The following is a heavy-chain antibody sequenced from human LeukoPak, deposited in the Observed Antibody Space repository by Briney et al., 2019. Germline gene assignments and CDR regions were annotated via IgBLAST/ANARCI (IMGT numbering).Heavy chain of an antibody. Sequence: GASVKVPCKASGYTFTGYYMHWVRQAPGQGLEWMGWINPNSGGTNYAQKFQGRVTMTRDTSISTAYMELSRLRSDDTAVYYCASRSLDYYGSGSYYSPHDYWGQGTLVTVSS. CDR1: GYTFTGYY. D-gene: IGHD3-10*01. V-gene: IGHV1-2*02. J-gene: IGHJ4*02. CDR2: INPNSGGT. CDR3: ASRSLDYYGSGSYYSPHDY.